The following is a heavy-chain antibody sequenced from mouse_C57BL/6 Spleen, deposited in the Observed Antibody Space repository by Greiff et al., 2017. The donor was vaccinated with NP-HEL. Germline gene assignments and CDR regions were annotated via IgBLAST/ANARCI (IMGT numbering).Heavy chain of an antibody. V-gene: IGHV14-2*01. Sequence: VQLQQSGAELVKPGASVKLSCTASGFNIKDYYMHWVKQRTEQGLEWIGRIDPEDGETKYAQNFQGKATITADTSSNTAYLQLSSLTSEDTAVYYCARGGEYYAMDYWGQGTSVTVSS. CDR3: ARGGEYYAMDY. CDR2: IDPEDGET. CDR1: GFNIKDYY. J-gene: IGHJ4*01.